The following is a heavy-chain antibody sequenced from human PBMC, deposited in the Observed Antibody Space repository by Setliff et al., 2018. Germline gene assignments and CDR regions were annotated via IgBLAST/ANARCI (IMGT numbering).Heavy chain of an antibody. J-gene: IGHJ5*02. D-gene: IGHD2-2*03. V-gene: IGHV3-7*03. CDR3: ARDGYPGTS. CDR1: GFTFSAYW. Sequence: PGGSLRLSCTASGFTFSAYWMSWVRQAPGKGLEWVANIDQDAIDKYYVGSVKGRFTISRDNAKNSLYLQMNSLRAEDTAVYYCARDGYPGTSWGQGTLVTVS. CDR2: IDQDAIDK.